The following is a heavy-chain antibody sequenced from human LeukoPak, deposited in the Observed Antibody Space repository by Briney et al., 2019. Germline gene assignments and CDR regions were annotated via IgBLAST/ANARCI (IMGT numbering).Heavy chain of an antibody. D-gene: IGHD6-13*01. Sequence: APVKVSCKVSGYTLTELSMHWVRQAPGKGLEWMGGFDPEDGETIYAQKFQGRVTMTEDTSTDTAYMELSSLRSEDTAVYYCATAPIAAAWVDYWGQGTLVTVSS. J-gene: IGHJ4*02. CDR3: ATAPIAAAWVDY. CDR2: FDPEDGET. CDR1: GYTLTELS. V-gene: IGHV1-24*01.